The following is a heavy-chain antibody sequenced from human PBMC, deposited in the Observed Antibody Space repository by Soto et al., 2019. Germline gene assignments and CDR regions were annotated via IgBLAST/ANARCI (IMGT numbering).Heavy chain of an antibody. CDR2: IDPSDSYT. D-gene: IGHD2-21*02. CDR1: GYSFTSYW. V-gene: IGHV5-10-1*01. Sequence: LGESLKISCKGSGYSFTSYWISWVRQMPGKGLEWMGRIDPSDSYTNYSPSFQGHVTISADKSISTAYLQWSSLKASDTAMYYCAQQIVVVTGAESWENYWGQGTLVTVSS. CDR3: AQQIVVVTGAESWENY. J-gene: IGHJ4*02.